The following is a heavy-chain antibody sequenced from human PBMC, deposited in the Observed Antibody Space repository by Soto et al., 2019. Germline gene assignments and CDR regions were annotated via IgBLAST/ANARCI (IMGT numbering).Heavy chain of an antibody. J-gene: IGHJ4*02. CDR2: IIPIFGTA. D-gene: IGHD3-22*01. V-gene: IGHV1-69*13. CDR3: ANSDYYDSSGYFDY. CDR1: GGTFSSYA. Sequence: SVKVSCKASGGTFSSYAISWVRQAPGQGLEWMGGIIPIFGTANYAQKFQGRVTITADESTSTAYMELSSLRSEDTAVYYCANSDYYDSSGYFDYWGQGTLVTVSS.